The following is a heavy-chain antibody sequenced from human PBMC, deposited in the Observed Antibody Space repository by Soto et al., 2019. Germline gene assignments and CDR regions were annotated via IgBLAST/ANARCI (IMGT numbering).Heavy chain of an antibody. CDR3: ARYRISGSWSKFDY. CDR2: IYYNGST. CDR1: SLTISSASYY. Sequence: QVLLQESGPGLMKPSQTLSLTCTVSSLTISSASYYWSWIRQHPGKGLEWVGNIYYNGSTYYSPSLKSRVTLWVDTSKNQFSLRLASVTAADTAVYYCARYRISGSWSKFDYWGQGTLVTVSS. V-gene: IGHV4-31*03. D-gene: IGHD6-13*01. J-gene: IGHJ4*02.